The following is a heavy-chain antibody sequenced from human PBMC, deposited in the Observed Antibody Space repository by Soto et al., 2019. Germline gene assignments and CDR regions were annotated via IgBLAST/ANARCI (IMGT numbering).Heavy chain of an antibody. CDR3: ASPVSPLTGDAFDI. CDR1: GVSFSGYY. V-gene: IGHV4-34*01. Sequence: PSETLSLTCAVYGVSFSGYYWSWIRQPPGKGLEWIGEINHSGSTNYNPSLKSRVTISVDTSKNQFSLKLSSVTAADTAVYYCASPVSPLTGDAFDIWGQGTMVTVSS. J-gene: IGHJ3*02. D-gene: IGHD2-8*01. CDR2: INHSGST.